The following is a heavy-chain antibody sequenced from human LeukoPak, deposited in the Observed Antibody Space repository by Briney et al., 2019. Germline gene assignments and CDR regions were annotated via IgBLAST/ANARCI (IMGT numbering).Heavy chain of an antibody. CDR2: ISAYSGNT. J-gene: IGHJ5*02. Sequence: ASVKVSCKASGYTFTSYGISWVRQAPGQGLEWMGWISAYSGNTNYAQKLQGRVTMTTDTSTSTAYMELRSLRSDDTAVYYCARDPEDIVVVPAAISNWFDPWGQGTLVTVSS. CDR1: GYTFTSYG. V-gene: IGHV1-18*01. D-gene: IGHD2-2*01. CDR3: ARDPEDIVVVPAAISNWFDP.